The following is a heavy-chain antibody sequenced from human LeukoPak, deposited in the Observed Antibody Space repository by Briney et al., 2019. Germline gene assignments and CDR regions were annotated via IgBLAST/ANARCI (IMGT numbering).Heavy chain of an antibody. V-gene: IGHV4-4*07. CDR2: IHSSGST. CDR1: GGSISSYY. J-gene: IGHJ3*02. D-gene: IGHD1-14*01. Sequence: SETLSLTCTVSGGSISSYYWSWIRQPAGKGLEWIGRIHSSGSTKYNPSLKSRVTMSVDTSKNQFSLKLSSVTAADTAVYYCARDSDRDAFDIWGQGTMVTVSS. CDR3: ARDSDRDAFDI.